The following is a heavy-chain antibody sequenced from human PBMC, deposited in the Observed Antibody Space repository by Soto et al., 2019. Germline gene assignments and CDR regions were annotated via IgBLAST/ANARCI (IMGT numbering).Heavy chain of an antibody. CDR3: TSDPYGGSRYYFDA. D-gene: IGHD1-26*01. V-gene: IGHV3-33*01. J-gene: IGHJ4*02. Sequence: QVQLVESGGGVVQPGRSLSLSCAATGFTFTNYGMHWARQAPGKGLEWVAVIWYEGSNKYYADSVKGRFTISKDNSQNTLYLQMNNLRAEDTAMYYCTSDPYGGSRYYFDAWGQGALVTVS. CDR2: IWYEGSNK. CDR1: GFTFTNYG.